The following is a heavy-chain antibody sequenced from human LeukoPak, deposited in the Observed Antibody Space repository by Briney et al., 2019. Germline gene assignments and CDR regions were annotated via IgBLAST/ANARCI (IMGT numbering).Heavy chain of an antibody. CDR2: IRYGGDST. CDR3: AKQGRDWLTDYYYDMAV. J-gene: IGHJ6*03. CDR1: GFTFTDYA. D-gene: IGHD3-9*01. Sequence: GGSLRLSCAASGFTFTDYAMTWVRQAPGRGLEWGSTIRYGGDSTYYADSVKGRFTISSDNSKNTLDVPMKTRTTDDTAVHYCAKQGRDWLTDYYYDMAVWGKGTTVTISS. V-gene: IGHV3-23*01.